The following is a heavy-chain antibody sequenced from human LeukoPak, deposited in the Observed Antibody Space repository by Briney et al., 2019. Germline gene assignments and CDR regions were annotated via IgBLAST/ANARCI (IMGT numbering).Heavy chain of an antibody. J-gene: IGHJ4*02. CDR1: GFTFSSYS. D-gene: IGHD6-6*01. V-gene: IGHV3-21*01. CDR2: ISSSSSYI. CDR3: ARDPGSIQYYFDY. Sequence: GGSLRLSCAASGFTFSSYSMNWVRQAPGKGLEWVSSISSSSSYIYYADSVKGRFTISRDNAKNSLYLQMNSLRAEDTAVYYCARDPGSIQYYFDYWGQGTLVTVSS.